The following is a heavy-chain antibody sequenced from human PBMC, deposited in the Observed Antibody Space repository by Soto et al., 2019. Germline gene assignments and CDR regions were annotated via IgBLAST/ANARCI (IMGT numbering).Heavy chain of an antibody. CDR3: ARSGWDYGGKSGWYFDD. J-gene: IGHJ4*02. Sequence: SETLSLTCTVSGGSISSSSYYWGWIRQPPGKGLEWIGSIYYSGSTYYNPSLKSRVTISVDTSKNQFSLKLSSVTAADTAVYYCARSGWDYGGKSGWYFDDWGQGTLVTVDS. D-gene: IGHD4-17*01. CDR1: GGSISSSSYY. CDR2: IYYSGST. V-gene: IGHV4-39*01.